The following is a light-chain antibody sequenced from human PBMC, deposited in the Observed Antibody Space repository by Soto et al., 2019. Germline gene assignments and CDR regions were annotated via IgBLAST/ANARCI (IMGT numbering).Light chain of an antibody. Sequence: QPVLTQPPSVSGAPGQRVTISCTGSSSNIGAGYDVHWYKQLPGTAPKLLIYGNNNRPSGVPDRFSGSKSGTSASLAITGLQAEDEADYYCQSYDSSLRGSVFGGGTQLTVL. CDR3: QSYDSSLRGSV. V-gene: IGLV1-40*01. CDR1: SSNIGAGYD. CDR2: GNN. J-gene: IGLJ2*01.